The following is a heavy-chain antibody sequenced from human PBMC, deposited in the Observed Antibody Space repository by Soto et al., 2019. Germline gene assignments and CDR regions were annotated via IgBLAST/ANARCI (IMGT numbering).Heavy chain of an antibody. V-gene: IGHV1-18*01. J-gene: IGHJ4*02. Sequence: ASVKVSCKTSGYTFTTYGVSWVRQAPGQGLEWMGWINPYNGNTNYAQRLQGRVTLTTDTSTSTAYMELSRLRSDDTAVYYCARTLGYCSSTSCSTPFDYWGQGTLVTVSS. CDR3: ARTLGYCSSTSCSTPFDY. CDR2: INPYNGNT. CDR1: GYTFTTYG. D-gene: IGHD2-2*01.